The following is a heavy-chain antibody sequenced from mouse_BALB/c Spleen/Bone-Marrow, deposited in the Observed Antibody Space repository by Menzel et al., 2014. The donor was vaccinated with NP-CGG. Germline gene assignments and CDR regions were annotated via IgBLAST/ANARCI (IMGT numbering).Heavy chain of an antibody. D-gene: IGHD2-1*01. Sequence: VQLQQSGAELVRPGTSVKVSCKASGYAFTNYLIEWVKQRPGQGLEWIGVINPGSGGTNYNEKFKGKATLTADKSSSTAYMQLSSLTSDDSAVYFCARIYYGNYYWGQGTTLTGSS. V-gene: IGHV1-54*01. J-gene: IGHJ2*01. CDR3: ARIYYGNYY. CDR1: GYAFTNYL. CDR2: INPGSGGT.